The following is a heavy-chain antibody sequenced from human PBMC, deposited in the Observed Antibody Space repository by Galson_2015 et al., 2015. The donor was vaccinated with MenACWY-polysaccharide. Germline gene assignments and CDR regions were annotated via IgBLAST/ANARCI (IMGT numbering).Heavy chain of an antibody. CDR3: AHRLPYQEGPYDSSGYYYGDAFDI. D-gene: IGHD3-22*01. V-gene: IGHV2-5*02. Sequence: PALVKPTQTLTLPCTFSGFSLSTSGVGVGWIRQPPGKALEWLALIYWDDDKRYSPSLKSRLTITKDTSKNQVVLTMTNMDPVDTATYYCAHRLPYQEGPYDSSGYYYGDAFDIWGQGTLVTVSS. J-gene: IGHJ3*02. CDR1: GFSLSTSGVG. CDR2: IYWDDDK.